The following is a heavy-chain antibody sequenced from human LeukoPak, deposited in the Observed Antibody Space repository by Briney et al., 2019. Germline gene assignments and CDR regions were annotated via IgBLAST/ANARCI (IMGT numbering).Heavy chain of an antibody. CDR3: ARQRFLEWFH. V-gene: IGHV4-34*01. Sequence: SETLSLTCAVYGGSFSGYYWGWIRQTPGKGLEWIGEINHSGSTNYNPSLKSRVTISVDTSKNQFSLKLSSVTAADTAVYYCARQRFLEWFHWGQGTLVTVSS. CDR1: GGSFSGYY. CDR2: INHSGST. J-gene: IGHJ4*02. D-gene: IGHD3-3*01.